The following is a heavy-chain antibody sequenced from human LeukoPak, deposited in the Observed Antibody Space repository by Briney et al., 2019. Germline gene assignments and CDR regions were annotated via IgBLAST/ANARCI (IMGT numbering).Heavy chain of an antibody. J-gene: IGHJ3*02. CDR1: GGSISSYY. CDR3: ARDRNWNQEDAFDI. Sequence: SETLSLTCTVSGGSISSYYWSWIRQPAGKGLEWIGRIYISGSTNYNPSLKSRVTMSVDTSKNQFSLKLSSVTAADTAVYYCARDRNWNQEDAFDIWGQGTMVTVSS. CDR2: IYISGST. V-gene: IGHV4-4*07. D-gene: IGHD1-1*01.